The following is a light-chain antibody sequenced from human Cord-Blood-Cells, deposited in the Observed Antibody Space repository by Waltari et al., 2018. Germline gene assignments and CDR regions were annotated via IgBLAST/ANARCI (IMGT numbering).Light chain of an antibody. CDR2: EFS. Sequence: QSALTQPPSASGSPGQSVTISCTGTSRDVGGYNYVSWYQQHPGKAPKLMIYEFSKRPSGVPDRFSGSKSGNTASLTFSGLQAEDEADYYCSSYAGSNNLVFGGGTNLTVL. J-gene: IGLJ2*01. V-gene: IGLV2-8*01. CDR1: SRDVGGYNY. CDR3: SSYAGSNNLV.